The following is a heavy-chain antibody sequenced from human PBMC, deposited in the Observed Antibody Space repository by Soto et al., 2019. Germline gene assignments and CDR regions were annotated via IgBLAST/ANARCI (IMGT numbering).Heavy chain of an antibody. J-gene: IGHJ4*02. CDR3: AIDLGWAVAS. D-gene: IGHD6-19*01. CDR2: ISGSGRPI. V-gene: IGHV3-48*02. CDR1: GFTFSTFS. Sequence: EVQLVESGGGSVQPGGSLRLSCAASGFTFSTFSTNWVRQAPGRGLEWVSSISGSGRPISYAASVKGRFTISRDNSKNSPYLPMHTLTDEDTAGYYCAIDLGWAVASWGQPPLVTVSP.